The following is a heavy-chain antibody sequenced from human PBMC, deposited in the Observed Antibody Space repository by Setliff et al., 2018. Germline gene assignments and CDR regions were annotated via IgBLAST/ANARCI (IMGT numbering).Heavy chain of an antibody. Sequence: KPSETLSLTCTVSGDSISSATNYWSWIRQPAGKGLEWIGHIDPSGNTNYNPSLKSRVTISLDTPKNQFSLRLSSVTAADTAVYYCARTRYGLGGRPYWGQGTLVTVSS. CDR3: ARTRYGLGGRPY. V-gene: IGHV4-61*10. CDR1: GDSISSATNY. J-gene: IGHJ4*02. CDR2: IDPSGNT. D-gene: IGHD2-15*01.